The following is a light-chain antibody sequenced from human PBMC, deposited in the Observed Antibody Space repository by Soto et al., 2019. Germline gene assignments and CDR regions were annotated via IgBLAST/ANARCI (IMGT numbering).Light chain of an antibody. CDR3: QQYGSSPPYT. J-gene: IGKJ2*01. V-gene: IGKV3-20*01. CDR2: GYS. CDR1: QSVSNNY. Sequence: EVVLTQSPGTLSLSPGERATLSCRASQSVSNNYFAWYQQKPGQAPRLLIFGYSDRATGIPDRFSGSGTGTDFTLTISRLEPEDFAVYYCQQYGSSPPYTFGQGTKLEIK.